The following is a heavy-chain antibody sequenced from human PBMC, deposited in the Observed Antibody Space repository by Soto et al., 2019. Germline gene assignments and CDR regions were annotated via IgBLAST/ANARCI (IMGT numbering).Heavy chain of an antibody. Sequence: QVQLQESGPGLVKPSQTLSLTCTVSGGSISSGDYYWSWIRQPPGKGLEWIGYIYYSGSTYYNPSLKSRVXXSXDXXKNQFSLKLSSVAAAVTAVYYCAIGSPVLGDGMDVWGQGTTVTVSS. D-gene: IGHD2-8*01. J-gene: IGHJ6*02. CDR2: IYYSGST. V-gene: IGHV4-30-4*01. CDR1: GGSISSGDYY. CDR3: AIGSPVLGDGMDV.